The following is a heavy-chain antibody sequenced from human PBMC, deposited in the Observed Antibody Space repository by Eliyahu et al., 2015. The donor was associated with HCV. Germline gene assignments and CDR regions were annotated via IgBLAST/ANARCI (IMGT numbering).Heavy chain of an antibody. V-gene: IGHV4-59*01. CDR3: ASGGGGIAVAGTGGWFDP. Sequence: QVQLQESGPGLVKPSETLSLXCTVXGXSXTTYYWSGIRXPPGKGLEWIGYTHYSGSXNXNPSLKSRVTISVDTSKNQFSLNLTSVTAADTAVYYCASGGGGIAVAGTGGWFDPWGQGTLVTVSS. J-gene: IGHJ5*02. CDR1: GXSXTTYY. CDR2: THYSGSX. D-gene: IGHD6-19*01.